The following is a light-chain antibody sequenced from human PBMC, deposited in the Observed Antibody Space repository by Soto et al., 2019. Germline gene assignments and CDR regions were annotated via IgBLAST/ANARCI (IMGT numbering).Light chain of an antibody. CDR1: QSVSSSY. CDR3: QQYGSSPGYS. V-gene: IGKV3-20*01. J-gene: IGKJ2*01. CDR2: GAS. Sequence: EIVLTQSPGTLSLSPGERATLSCRASQSVSSSYLAWYQQKPGQAPRLLIYGASGRATGIPDRFSGSGSGIYVTLTISRLEPEDSAVYYCQQYGSSPGYSFGQGTKLESK.